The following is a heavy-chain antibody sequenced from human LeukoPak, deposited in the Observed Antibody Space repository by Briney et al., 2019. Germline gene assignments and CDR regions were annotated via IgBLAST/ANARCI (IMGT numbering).Heavy chain of an antibody. CDR3: ARVGYGDYGDWFDP. Sequence: SETLSLTCTVSGGSISNYYWSWIRQPPGKGLEWIGYIYDSGSTDYNPSLESRVTISADTSKNQFSLKLNSVTAADTAVYYCARVGYGDYGDWFDPWGQGTLVTVSS. J-gene: IGHJ5*02. V-gene: IGHV4-59*08. CDR1: GGSISNYY. D-gene: IGHD4-17*01. CDR2: IYDSGST.